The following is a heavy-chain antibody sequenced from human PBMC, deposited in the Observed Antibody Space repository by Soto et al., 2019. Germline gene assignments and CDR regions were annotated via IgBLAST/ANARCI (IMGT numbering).Heavy chain of an antibody. CDR2: IYSGGST. Sequence: GGSLRLSCSASGFTVSSNYMSWVRQAPGKGLEWVSVIYSGGSTYYADSVKGRFTISRDNSKNTLYLQMNSLRAEDTAVYYCAREARVDYYDSSGYYYHGMDVWGQGTTVTVSS. CDR1: GFTVSSNY. J-gene: IGHJ6*02. CDR3: AREARVDYYDSSGYYYHGMDV. V-gene: IGHV3-53*01. D-gene: IGHD3-22*01.